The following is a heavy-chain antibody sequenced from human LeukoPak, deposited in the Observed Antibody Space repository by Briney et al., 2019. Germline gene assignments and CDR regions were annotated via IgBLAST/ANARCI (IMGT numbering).Heavy chain of an antibody. CDR3: TTGGLRYSGRVF. V-gene: IGHV3-15*01. CDR1: GFTFSNAW. CDR2: IKTKTDGGTT. J-gene: IGHJ4*02. D-gene: IGHD3-10*01. Sequence: GGSLRLSCAASGFTFSNAWMSWVRQAPGKGLEWVGRIKTKTDGGTTAFAAPVKGRFTMSRDDSKNTLYLQMNSLKTEDTAMYYCTTGGLRYSGRVFWGQGTLVTVS.